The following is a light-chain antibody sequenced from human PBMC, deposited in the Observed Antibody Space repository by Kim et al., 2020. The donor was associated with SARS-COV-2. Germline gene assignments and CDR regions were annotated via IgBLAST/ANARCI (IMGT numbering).Light chain of an antibody. CDR2: RDS. Sequence: APGTTAGITGGGNNIGTRSVRWYQQKPGQAPVVVIFRDSDRTSGIPERFSGSNSGNTATLTISRVEVGDEADYYCQVWDSSSDHYVFGTGTKVTVL. V-gene: IGLV3-21*04. CDR1: NIGTRS. CDR3: QVWDSSSDHYV. J-gene: IGLJ1*01.